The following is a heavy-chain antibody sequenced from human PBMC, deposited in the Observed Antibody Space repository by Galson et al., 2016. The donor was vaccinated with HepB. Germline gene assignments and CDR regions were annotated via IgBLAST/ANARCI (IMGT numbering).Heavy chain of an antibody. J-gene: IGHJ4*02. Sequence: SLRLSCAASGLTFSRYWMHWVRQAPGKGLVWVSRINSDDSSASYADSVKGRFTISRDNAKNTLFLQMHSLRAEDTAVYYCARGGLYCVGTSCRRQFPLPDPLDYWGQGTLVTVSS. D-gene: IGHD2-2*01. CDR1: GLTFSRYW. V-gene: IGHV3-74*01. CDR2: INSDDSSA. CDR3: ARGGLYCVGTSCRRQFPLPDPLDY.